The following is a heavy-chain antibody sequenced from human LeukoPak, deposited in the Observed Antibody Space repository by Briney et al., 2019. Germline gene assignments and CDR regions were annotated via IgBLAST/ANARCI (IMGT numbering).Heavy chain of an antibody. J-gene: IGHJ4*02. CDR3: ARVKGVVTAILDY. V-gene: IGHV4-59*01. CDR1: GASISSYY. D-gene: IGHD2-21*02. CDR2: TYYSGST. Sequence: SETLSLTCTVSGASISSYYWSWIRQPPGKGLEWIGYTYYSGSTSYNPSLKSRVTFSVDTSKNQFSLKLISVTAADTAVYYCARVKGVVTAILDYWGQGTLVTVSS.